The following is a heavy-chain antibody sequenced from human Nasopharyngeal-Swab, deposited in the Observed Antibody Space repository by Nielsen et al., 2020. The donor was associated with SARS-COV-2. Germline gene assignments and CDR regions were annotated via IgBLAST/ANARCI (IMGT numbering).Heavy chain of an antibody. CDR2: ISGSGGST. Sequence: GESLKISCAASGFTFSNYAMSWVRQAPGKGLEWVSAISGSGGSTYYADSVKGRFTISRDNSKNTLYLQMNSLRAEDTAVYYCAKDARYEFWSGYYFDYWGQGTLVTVSS. CDR3: AKDARYEFWSGYYFDY. D-gene: IGHD3-3*01. V-gene: IGHV3-23*01. CDR1: GFTFSNYA. J-gene: IGHJ4*01.